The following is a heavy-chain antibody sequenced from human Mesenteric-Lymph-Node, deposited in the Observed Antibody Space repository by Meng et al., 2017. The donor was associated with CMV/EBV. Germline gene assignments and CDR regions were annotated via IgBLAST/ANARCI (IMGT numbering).Heavy chain of an antibody. V-gene: IGHV3-53*01. CDR1: GFTVSSNY. CDR3: AKDMRRVYYYGMDV. J-gene: IGHJ6*02. CDR2: IYDGVST. D-gene: IGHD2-2*01. Sequence: GESLKISCAASGFTVSSNYMNWVRQAPGKGLEWISVIYDGVSTYYADSVKGRFTISRDNSKNTLYLQMNSLRAEDTAVYYCAKDMRRVYYYGMDVWGQGTTVTVSS.